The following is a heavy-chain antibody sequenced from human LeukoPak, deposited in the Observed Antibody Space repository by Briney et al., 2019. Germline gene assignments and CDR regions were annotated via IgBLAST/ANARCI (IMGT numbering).Heavy chain of an antibody. V-gene: IGHV3-33*01. CDR2: IWYDGSNK. CDR3: ARDPEDIVVVPAAAIYYYYGMDV. D-gene: IGHD2-2*01. CDR1: GFTFSSYG. J-gene: IGHJ6*02. Sequence: GGSLRLSCAASGFTFSSYGMHWVRQAPGKGLEWVAVIWYDGSNKYYADSVKGRFTISRDNSKNTLYLQMNSLRAEDTAVYYCARDPEDIVVVPAAAIYYYYGMDVWGQGTTVTVSS.